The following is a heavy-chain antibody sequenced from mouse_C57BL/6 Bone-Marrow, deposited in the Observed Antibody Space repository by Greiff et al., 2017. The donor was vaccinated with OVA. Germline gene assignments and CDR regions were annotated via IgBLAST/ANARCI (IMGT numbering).Heavy chain of an antibody. CDR3: AREDDYDWYFDV. CDR2: IYPGDGDT. D-gene: IGHD2-4*01. V-gene: IGHV1-82*01. J-gene: IGHJ1*03. Sequence: VKLMESGPELVKPGASMKISCKASGYAFSSSWMNWVKQRPGKGLEWIGRIYPGDGDTNYNGKFKGKATLTADKSSSTAYMQLSSLTSEDSAVYFCAREDDYDWYFDVWGTGTTVTVSS. CDR1: GYAFSSSW.